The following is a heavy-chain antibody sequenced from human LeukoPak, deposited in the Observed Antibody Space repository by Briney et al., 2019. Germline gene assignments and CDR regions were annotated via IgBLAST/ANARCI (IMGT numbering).Heavy chain of an antibody. V-gene: IGHV3-30*04. CDR1: GFTFSSYA. Sequence: GGSLRLSCAASGFTFSSYAMHWVRQAPGKGLEWVAVISYDGSNKYYADSVKGRFTISRDNSKNTLYLQMNSLRLEDTAVYYCARTPLKRFNTFDTWGQEA. J-gene: IGHJ3*02. D-gene: IGHD3-16*01. CDR2: ISYDGSNK. CDR3: ARTPLKRFNTFDT.